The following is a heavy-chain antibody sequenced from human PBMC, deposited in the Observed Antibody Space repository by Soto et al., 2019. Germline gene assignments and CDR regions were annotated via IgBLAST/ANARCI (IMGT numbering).Heavy chain of an antibody. Sequence: AASVKVSCKASGGTFSSYAISWVRQAPGQGLEWMGGIIPIFGTANYAQKFQGRVTITADESTSTAYMELSSLRSEDTAVYYCAILRYFDWGDYYGMDVWGQGTTVTVSS. J-gene: IGHJ6*02. CDR1: GGTFSSYA. V-gene: IGHV1-69*13. CDR2: IIPIFGTA. D-gene: IGHD3-9*01. CDR3: AILRYFDWGDYYGMDV.